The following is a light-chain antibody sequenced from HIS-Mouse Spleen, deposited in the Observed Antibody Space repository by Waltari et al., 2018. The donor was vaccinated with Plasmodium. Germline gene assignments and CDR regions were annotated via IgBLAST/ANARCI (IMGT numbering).Light chain of an antibody. J-gene: IGKJ1*01. CDR1: LPKQY. Sequence: PPSVSVSPGQTARITCSGDALPKQYAYWYQQKPGKAPKLLIYAASSLQSGVPSRFSGSGSGTDFTLTISSLQPEDFATYYCQQSYSTPPTFGQGTKVEIK. CDR3: QQSYSTPPT. V-gene: IGKV1-39*01. CDR2: AAS.